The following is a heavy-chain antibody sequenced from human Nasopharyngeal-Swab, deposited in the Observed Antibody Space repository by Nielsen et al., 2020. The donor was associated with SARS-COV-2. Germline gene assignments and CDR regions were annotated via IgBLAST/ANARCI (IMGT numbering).Heavy chain of an antibody. CDR1: GFTFSSSA. J-gene: IGHJ4*01. CDR3: AKYLGSGAYEAFCDY. Sequence: GGSLRLSCAASGFTFSSSAISWVRQAPGMGLEWVSVIGAAGNTIYADSVKGRFTISRDNSKNTLYLQMNSLRAEDTALYYCAKYLGSGAYEAFCDYWGHGALVTVSS. V-gene: IGHV3-23*01. CDR2: IGAAGNT. D-gene: IGHD1-26*01.